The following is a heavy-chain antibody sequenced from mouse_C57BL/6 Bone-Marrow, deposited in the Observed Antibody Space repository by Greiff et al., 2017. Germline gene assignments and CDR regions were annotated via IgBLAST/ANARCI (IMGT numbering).Heavy chain of an antibody. V-gene: IGHV6-3*01. J-gene: IGHJ2*01. CDR2: IRLKSDNNAT. CDR1: GFTFSNYW. CDR3: TDYGYYGDY. Sequence: EVKLVESGGGLVQPGGSMKFSCVASGFTFSNYWMNWVSQSPGQGLEWVAQIRLKSDNNATNYAESVKGRFTISRDDSKSSVYLHMNNVRAEDTGIYYCTDYGYYGDYWGRGTTLTVSS. D-gene: IGHD2-1*01.